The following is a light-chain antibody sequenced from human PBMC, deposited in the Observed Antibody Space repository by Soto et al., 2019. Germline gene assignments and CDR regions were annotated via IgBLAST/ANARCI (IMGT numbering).Light chain of an antibody. CDR3: QQYNTWLWT. V-gene: IGKV3-15*01. J-gene: IGKJ1*01. CDR1: QSINAH. CDR2: GAS. Sequence: EVVMTQSPATLSVSPGERVTLSCRASQSINAHLAWYQQKPGQDPSLLIHGASTRATGIPARFSGSWFGTDFILTISTLQSEDFAVYYCQQYNTWLWTFGQGTKVEIQ.